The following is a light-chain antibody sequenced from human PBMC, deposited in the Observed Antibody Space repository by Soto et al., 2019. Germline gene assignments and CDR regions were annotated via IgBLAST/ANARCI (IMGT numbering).Light chain of an antibody. CDR1: QSVSNS. Sequence: EIVLTQSPATLSLSPGERATLSCWASQSVSNSLAWYQQRPGQSPRLLIYGASRRATGIPDRFSGSGSGSDFTLTISRLEPEDFAMYYCQQYGSSTYTFGQGTKVEIK. CDR2: GAS. J-gene: IGKJ2*01. CDR3: QQYGSSTYT. V-gene: IGKV3-20*01.